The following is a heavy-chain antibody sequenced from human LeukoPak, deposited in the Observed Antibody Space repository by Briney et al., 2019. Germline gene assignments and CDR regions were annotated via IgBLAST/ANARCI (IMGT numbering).Heavy chain of an antibody. CDR3: ASDYLGHKWSYYYMDV. D-gene: IGHD2/OR15-2a*01. Sequence: SVKASLKASVGNVHNYAISWVRHAPGPGFEWLGGTITVLGTPTQANNSHARVTITTDASTSTAYMELSSLRSEDTGGYYCASDYLGHKWSYYYMDVWGEGTTVTVCS. V-gene: IGHV1-69*05. CDR1: VGNVHNYA. CDR2: TITVLGTP. J-gene: IGHJ6*03.